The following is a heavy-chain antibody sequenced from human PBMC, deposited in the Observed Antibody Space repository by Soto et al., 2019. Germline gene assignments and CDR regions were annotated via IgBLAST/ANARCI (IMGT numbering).Heavy chain of an antibody. V-gene: IGHV4-59*02. J-gene: IGHJ3*02. Sequence: SETLCLSCTVCGGCVSSYYWGWIRKPPGKGLEWIGYIYYSGSTNYNPSLKSRVTISVDTSKNQFSLKLSSVTAADTAVYYCARDGGRVGAFDIWGQGTVVTVSS. CDR3: ARDGGRVGAFDI. CDR2: IYYSGST. CDR1: GGCVSSYY.